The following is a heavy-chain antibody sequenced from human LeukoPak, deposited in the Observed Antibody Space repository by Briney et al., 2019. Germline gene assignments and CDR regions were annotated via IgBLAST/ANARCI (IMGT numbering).Heavy chain of an antibody. CDR3: ARGDDYGDYLSWFDP. V-gene: IGHV3-30*03. Sequence: GGSLRLSCAASGFTFTSYGMHWVRQAPGKGLEWVAVVSYDGTSIYYADSVKGRFTISRDNAKKSLYLQMNSLRDEDTAIYYCARGDDYGDYLSWFDPWGQGTLVTVSS. D-gene: IGHD4-17*01. CDR1: GFTFTSYG. J-gene: IGHJ5*02. CDR2: VSYDGTSI.